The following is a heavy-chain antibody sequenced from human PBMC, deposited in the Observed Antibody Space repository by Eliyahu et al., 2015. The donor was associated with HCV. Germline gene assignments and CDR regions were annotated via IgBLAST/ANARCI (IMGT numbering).Heavy chain of an antibody. CDR1: GXSITTYY. Sequence: QVQLQESGPGLVKPSETLSXTCTVPGXSITTYYWSWIRQPPGKGLEWIGYIHYRGSTNYNPSLKSRVTISIDTSKNQFSLNLTSVTAADTAIYYCASGGGGIAVTGTGGWFDPWGQGTLVTVSS. CDR3: ASGGGGIAVTGTGGWFDP. CDR2: IHYRGST. V-gene: IGHV4-59*01. J-gene: IGHJ5*02. D-gene: IGHD6-19*01.